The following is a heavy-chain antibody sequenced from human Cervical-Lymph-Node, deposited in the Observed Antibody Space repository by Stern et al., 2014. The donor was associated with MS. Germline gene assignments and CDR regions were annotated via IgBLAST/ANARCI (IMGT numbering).Heavy chain of an antibody. J-gene: IGHJ4*02. CDR2: IFPGGSYI. V-gene: IGHV5-51*01. CDR1: GYTFTSYW. CDR3: ARQRYFDY. Sequence: EDQLVESGPEVKRPGESLQISCQASGYTFTSYWIGWVRQMPGTGLEWIAIIFPGGSYIRYSPSFQGQVTISADKSSSTAYLQWNNLKASDTAIYYCARQRYFDYWGQGTLVTVSS.